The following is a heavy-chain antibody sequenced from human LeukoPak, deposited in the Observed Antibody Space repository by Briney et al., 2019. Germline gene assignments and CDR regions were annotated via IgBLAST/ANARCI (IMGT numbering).Heavy chain of an antibody. CDR2: IADAGT. J-gene: IGHJ3*01. CDR1: GFTFNDFA. CDR3: ARNLGPFDV. V-gene: IGHV3-23*01. D-gene: IGHD3-16*01. Sequence: GGSLRLSRAASGFTFNDFAMTWVRQAPGKGLEWVSTIADAGTYYADSVKGRFIISRDNSKNMLYLQLNSLRADDTAMYYCARNLGPFDVRGHGTVVTVSS.